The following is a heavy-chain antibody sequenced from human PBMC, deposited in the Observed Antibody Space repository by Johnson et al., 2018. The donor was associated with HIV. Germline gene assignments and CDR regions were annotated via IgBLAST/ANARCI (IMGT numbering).Heavy chain of an antibody. Sequence: VQLVESGGGLAKPAWSPRLSCAASQFTFSSYYMNCVRQAPGNGLELVGQVNPNGGSTYLIDSGKDRFNISRDNAKNTLHLQMNSLKTEDTAVYYCTTSTGWLRPTDAFDIWGQGTMVTVSS. V-gene: IGHV3-25*03. CDR2: VNPNGGST. CDR1: QFTFSSYY. J-gene: IGHJ3*02. CDR3: TTSTGWLRPTDAFDI. D-gene: IGHD5-24*01.